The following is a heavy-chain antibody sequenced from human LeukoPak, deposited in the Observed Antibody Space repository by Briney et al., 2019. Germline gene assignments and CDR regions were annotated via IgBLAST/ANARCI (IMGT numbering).Heavy chain of an antibody. CDR2: ISSSSCI. CDR1: GFTFSSYS. V-gene: IGHV3-21*01. CDR3: ARPGYSSSWYGDYYYYYMDV. Sequence: AGGSLRLSCAASGFTFSSYSMNWVRQAPGKGLEWVSSISSSSCIYYADSVKGRFTISRDNAKNSLYPQMNSLRAEDTAVYYCARPGYSSSWYGDYYYYYMDVWGKGTTVTISS. J-gene: IGHJ6*03. D-gene: IGHD6-13*01.